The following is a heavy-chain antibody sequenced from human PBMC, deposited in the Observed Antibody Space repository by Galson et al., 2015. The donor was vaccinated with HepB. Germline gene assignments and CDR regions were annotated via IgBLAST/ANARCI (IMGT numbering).Heavy chain of an antibody. Sequence: SLRLSCAASGFTFSSYAMSWVRQAPGKGLEWVSAISGSGGSTYYADSVKGRFTISRDNSKNTLYLQMNSLRAEDTAVYYCAKGSVLWFGEGHWHFDLWGRGTLVTVSS. CDR3: AKGSVLWFGEGHWHFDL. J-gene: IGHJ2*01. D-gene: IGHD3-10*01. V-gene: IGHV3-23*01. CDR2: ISGSGGST. CDR1: GFTFSSYA.